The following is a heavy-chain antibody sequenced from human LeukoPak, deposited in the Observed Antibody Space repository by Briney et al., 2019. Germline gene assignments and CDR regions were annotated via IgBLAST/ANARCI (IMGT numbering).Heavy chain of an antibody. CDR2: ISWNSGSI. CDR3: AKDHQQWLRKNAFDI. D-gene: IGHD6-19*01. Sequence: GGSLRLSCAASGFTFDDYAMHWVRQAPGKGLEWVSGISWNSGSIGYADSVKGRFTISRDNAKNSLYLQMDSLRAEDTALYYCAKDHQQWLRKNAFDIWGQGTMVTVSS. J-gene: IGHJ3*02. CDR1: GFTFDDYA. V-gene: IGHV3-9*01.